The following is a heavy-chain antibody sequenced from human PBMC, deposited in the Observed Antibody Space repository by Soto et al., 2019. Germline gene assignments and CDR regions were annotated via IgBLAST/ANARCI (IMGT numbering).Heavy chain of an antibody. D-gene: IGHD3-16*02. V-gene: IGHV4-59*01. Sequence: SETLSLTCTVSGGSISSYYWGWIRQPPGKGLEWIGYIYYSGSTNYNPSLKSRVTISVDTSKNQFSLKLSSVTAADTAVYYCARAYSNYDYVWGSYPHGWFDPWGQGTLVTVPS. CDR1: GGSISSYY. CDR3: ARAYSNYDYVWGSYPHGWFDP. J-gene: IGHJ5*02. CDR2: IYYSGST.